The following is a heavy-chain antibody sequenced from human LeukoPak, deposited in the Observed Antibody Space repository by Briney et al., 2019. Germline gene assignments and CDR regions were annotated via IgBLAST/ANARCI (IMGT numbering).Heavy chain of an antibody. Sequence: SETLSLTCSGATSISNYYWSWIRQPPERGLEWIGYIYTSGSTNYNPSLKSRVTISVDTSKNQFSLDLSSVTAADTAVYYCARQKCTSTSCLTKNAYDIWGQGTMVTVSS. D-gene: IGHD2-2*01. V-gene: IGHV4-4*09. J-gene: IGHJ3*02. CDR3: ARQKCTSTSCLTKNAYDI. CDR1: TSISNYY. CDR2: IYTSGST.